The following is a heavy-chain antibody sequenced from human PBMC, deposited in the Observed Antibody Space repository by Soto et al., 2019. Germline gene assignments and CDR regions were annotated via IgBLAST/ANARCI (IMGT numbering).Heavy chain of an antibody. V-gene: IGHV3-23*01. J-gene: IGHJ2*01. CDR2: ISADGSYT. CDR3: AKRVLAVVFKTHWYFDL. CDR1: GLTFSDYA. D-gene: IGHD3-22*01. Sequence: VQLLESGGGLVQPGGSLRLSCAASGLTFSDYAMSWVRQAPGQGLAWVSAISADGSYTFYADSVKGRFSISRDNSKSTLYLQMYSLRVEDTAVYYCAKRVLAVVFKTHWYFDLWGRGTLVTVSS.